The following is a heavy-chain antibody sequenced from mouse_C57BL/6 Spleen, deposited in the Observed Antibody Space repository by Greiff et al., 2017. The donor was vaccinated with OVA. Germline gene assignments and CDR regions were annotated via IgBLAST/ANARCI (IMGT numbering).Heavy chain of an antibody. J-gene: IGHJ2*01. V-gene: IGHV14-3*01. CDR1: GFNIKNTY. CDR2: IDPANGNT. D-gene: IGHD4-1*01. CDR3: ARSNWALYYFDY. Sequence: EVQGVESVAELVRPGASVKLSCTASGFNIKNTYMHWVKLRPEQGLEWIGRIDPANGNTKYAPKFQGKATIIADTSSNTAYLQLSSLTSEDTAIYYCARSNWALYYFDYWGQGTTLTVSS.